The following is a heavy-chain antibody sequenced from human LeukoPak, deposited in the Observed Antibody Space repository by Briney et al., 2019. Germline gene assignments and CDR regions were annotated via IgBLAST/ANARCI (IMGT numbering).Heavy chain of an antibody. CDR2: IRYDGSNK. Sequence: GRSLRLSCAASGFTFSSYGMHWVRQAPGKGLEWVAFIRYDGSNKYYADSVKGRFTISRDNSKNTLYLQMNSLRAEDTAVYYCADSEGYCSSTSCYYWGQGTLVTVSS. CDR3: ADSEGYCSSTSCYY. J-gene: IGHJ4*02. V-gene: IGHV3-30*02. D-gene: IGHD2-2*01. CDR1: GFTFSSYG.